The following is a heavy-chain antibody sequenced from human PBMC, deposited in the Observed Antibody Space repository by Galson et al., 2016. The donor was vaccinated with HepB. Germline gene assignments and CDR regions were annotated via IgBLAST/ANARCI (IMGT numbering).Heavy chain of an antibody. J-gene: IGHJ4*02. CDR1: GFTFSDYY. V-gene: IGHV3-11*01. Sequence: SLRLSCAASGFTFSDYYISWIRQAPGRGLEWISYISSTGSSTNYADSVKGRFTISRDNAKNSLSLKMNSLRVEDTAVYYCAREPPGGNYFDYWGQGALVTVSS. CDR3: AREPPGGNYFDY. D-gene: IGHD2-15*01. CDR2: ISSTGSST.